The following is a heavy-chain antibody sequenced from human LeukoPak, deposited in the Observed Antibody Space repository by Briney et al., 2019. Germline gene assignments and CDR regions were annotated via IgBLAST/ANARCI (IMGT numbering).Heavy chain of an antibody. D-gene: IGHD2-15*01. J-gene: IGHJ4*02. CDR2: IYYSGDS. Sequence: PSETLSLTCTVSDGSINTYYWTWIRQPPGKGLEWIGYIYYSGDSNYNPSLKSRVTMSLDASKNQFSLKLSSVTAADTAVYYCATRQCIGGYCHSNYWGQGTLVTVSS. V-gene: IGHV4-59*03. CDR3: ATRQCIGGYCHSNY. CDR1: DGSINTYY.